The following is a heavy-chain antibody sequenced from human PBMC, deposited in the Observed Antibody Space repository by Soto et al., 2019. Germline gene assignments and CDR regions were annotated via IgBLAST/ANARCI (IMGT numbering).Heavy chain of an antibody. J-gene: IGHJ4*02. D-gene: IGHD2-15*01. CDR1: GDSIGGYY. V-gene: IGHV4-59*08. Sequence: HVQLRESGPGLVQPSETLSLTCTVSGDSIGGYYWNWIRQTPGEGLEWIGFIYYTGYTYYNPSLLSRVTLSVDTSKNRVSPNLTSVTAADTAMYYCARHGSRDVVRFDYWGQGILVAVSS. CDR3: ARHGSRDVVRFDY. CDR2: IYYTGYT.